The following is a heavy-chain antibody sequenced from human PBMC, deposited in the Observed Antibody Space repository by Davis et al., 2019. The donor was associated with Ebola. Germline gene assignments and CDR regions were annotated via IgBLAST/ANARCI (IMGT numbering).Heavy chain of an antibody. D-gene: IGHD5-24*01. V-gene: IGHV3-7*01. CDR3: ARDLGRDGYKTTHLDY. CDR1: GFTFSSYW. Sequence: PGGSLRLSCAASGFTFSSYWMHWVRQAPGKGLEWVANIKQDGSEKYYVDSVKGRFTISRDYAKNSLYLQMNSLRAEDTAVYYCARDLGRDGYKTTHLDYWGQGTLVTVSS. CDR2: IKQDGSEK. J-gene: IGHJ4*02.